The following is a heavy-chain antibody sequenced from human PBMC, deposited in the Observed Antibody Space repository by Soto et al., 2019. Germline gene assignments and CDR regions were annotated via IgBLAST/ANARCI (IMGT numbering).Heavy chain of an antibody. CDR2: IGVTGDT. J-gene: IGHJ4*02. CDR3: AREFCSGGLCFGWYFLDH. D-gene: IGHD2-15*01. Sequence: HPGGSLRLSCAVSGFTLSTYDIHWVRQTTGKGLEWVSSIGVTGDTYYLDAVKGRFTISRENARDSVYLDMNSLRAEDTAVYFCAREFCSGGLCFGWYFLDHWGQGTLVTVSS. CDR1: GFTLSTYD. V-gene: IGHV3-13*01.